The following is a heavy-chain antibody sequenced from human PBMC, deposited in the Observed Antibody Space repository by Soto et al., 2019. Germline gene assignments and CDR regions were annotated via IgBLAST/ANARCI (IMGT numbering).Heavy chain of an antibody. CDR3: AKPARFYYGDYVYGFDY. D-gene: IGHD4-17*01. V-gene: IGHV3-23*01. J-gene: IGHJ4*02. CDR2: ISGSGGST. Sequence: GGSLRRSCAASGFTFSSYAMSWVRQAPGKGLEWVSAISGSGGSTYYADSVKGRFTISRDNSKNTLYLQMNSLRAEDTAVYYCAKPARFYYGDYVYGFDYWGQGTLVTVSS. CDR1: GFTFSSYA.